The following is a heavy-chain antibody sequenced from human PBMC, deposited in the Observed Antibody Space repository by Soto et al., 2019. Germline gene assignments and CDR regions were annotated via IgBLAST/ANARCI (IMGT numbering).Heavy chain of an antibody. CDR1: GFTFSSYA. D-gene: IGHD3-22*01. Sequence: PGGSLRVSCAASGFTFSSYAMSWVRQAPGKGLEWVSAISGSGGSTYYADSVKGRFTISRDNSKNTLYLQMNSLRAEDTAVYYCTSRTTMIVARDLFDYWGQGTLVTVSS. V-gene: IGHV3-23*01. CDR3: TSRTTMIVARDLFDY. CDR2: ISGSGGST. J-gene: IGHJ4*02.